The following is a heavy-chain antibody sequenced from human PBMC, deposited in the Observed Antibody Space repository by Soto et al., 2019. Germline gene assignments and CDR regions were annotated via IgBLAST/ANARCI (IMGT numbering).Heavy chain of an antibody. Sequence: ASVKVSCKASGGTFSSYAISWVRQAPGQGLEWMGGIIPIFGTANYAQKFQGRVTITADESTSTAYMELSSLRSEDTAVYYCASPLEGRQLAFDYWGQGTLVTVSS. J-gene: IGHJ4*02. CDR3: ASPLEGRQLAFDY. CDR1: GGTFSSYA. V-gene: IGHV1-69*13. CDR2: IIPIFGTA. D-gene: IGHD6-13*01.